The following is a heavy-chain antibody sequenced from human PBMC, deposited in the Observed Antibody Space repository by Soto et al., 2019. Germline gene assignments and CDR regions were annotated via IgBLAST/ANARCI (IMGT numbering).Heavy chain of an antibody. CDR3: AREDINRKSLYGMDV. CDR2: IATGGDT. J-gene: IGHJ6*02. CDR1: GIIFTGYD. V-gene: IGHV3-13*01. Sequence: TGGSLRLSCATSGIIFTGYDMHWVRQARGKGLEWVSRIATGGDTYYSGSVKGRFIISRDSAKNSVYLQMNNLRAGDTAVYYCAREDINRKSLYGMDVWDQGTTVTVSS.